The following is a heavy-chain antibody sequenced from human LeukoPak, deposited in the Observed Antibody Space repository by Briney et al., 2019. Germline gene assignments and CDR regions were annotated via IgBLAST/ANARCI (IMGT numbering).Heavy chain of an antibody. CDR2: INPSGGST. V-gene: IGHV1-46*01. J-gene: IGHJ3*01. Sequence: GASVKVSCKASGYTFTSYGISWVRQAPGQGLEWMGLINPSGGSTSHAQKFQGRVTMTRDTSTSTVYMELRSLRSEDTAVYYCAVAYSYGRDTFDFWGQGTMDSLSS. CDR1: GYTFTSYG. CDR3: AVAYSYGRDTFDF. D-gene: IGHD5-18*01.